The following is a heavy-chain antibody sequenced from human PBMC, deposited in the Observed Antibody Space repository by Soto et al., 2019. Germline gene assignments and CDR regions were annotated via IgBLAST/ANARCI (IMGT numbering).Heavy chain of an antibody. CDR3: ARGQQLVPDDY. J-gene: IGHJ4*02. Sequence: GEPLKISCKGSGYSFTTNWIGWVRQMPGKGLEWMGIIYPGDSDTRYSPSFQGQVTISADKPISTAYLQWSSLKASDTAMYYCARGQQLVPDDYWGQGTLVTVSS. D-gene: IGHD6-13*01. CDR1: GYSFTTNW. CDR2: IYPGDSDT. V-gene: IGHV5-51*04.